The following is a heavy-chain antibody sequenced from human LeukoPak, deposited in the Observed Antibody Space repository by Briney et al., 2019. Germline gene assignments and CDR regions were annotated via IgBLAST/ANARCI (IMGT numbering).Heavy chain of an antibody. CDR2: IYYSGST. CDR1: GGSISSSSYY. CDR3: ARHRFSSGWFALLNYFDP. V-gene: IGHV4-39*01. D-gene: IGHD6-19*01. Sequence: SETLSLTCNVSGGSISSSSYYWGWIRQPPGKGLEWIGSIYYSGSTRYNPSLKSRVTISVDTSKNQLSLRLSSVTAADTAVYYCARHRFSSGWFALLNYFDPWGQGTLVTVSS. J-gene: IGHJ5*02.